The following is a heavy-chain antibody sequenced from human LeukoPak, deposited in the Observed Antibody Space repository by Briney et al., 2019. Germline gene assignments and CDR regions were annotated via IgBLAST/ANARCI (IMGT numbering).Heavy chain of an antibody. J-gene: IGHJ6*03. V-gene: IGHV3-20*04. CDR2: INWNGGST. D-gene: IGHD3-10*01. Sequence: GGSLRLSCAASGFTFSSYAMHWVRQAPGKGLEWVSGINWNGGSTGYADSVKGRFTISRDNAKNSLYLQMNSLRAEDTALYYCARTGGSGSYYRYMDVWGKGTTVTVSS. CDR1: GFTFSSYA. CDR3: ARTGGSGSYYRYMDV.